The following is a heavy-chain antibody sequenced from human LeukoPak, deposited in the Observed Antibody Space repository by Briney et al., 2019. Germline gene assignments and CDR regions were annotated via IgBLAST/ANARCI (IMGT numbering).Heavy chain of an antibody. CDR2: INRDGSRT. Sequence: GGSLRLSCAASGFTFSNHWMHWVRQAPGKGQMWVSRINRDGSRTDYADSVKGRFTISRDDAKNTLYLLVNSLRAEDTAVYFCARGGSDTAMAHDYWGQGTLVTVSS. V-gene: IGHV3-74*01. J-gene: IGHJ4*02. D-gene: IGHD5-18*01. CDR3: ARGGSDTAMAHDY. CDR1: GFTFSNHW.